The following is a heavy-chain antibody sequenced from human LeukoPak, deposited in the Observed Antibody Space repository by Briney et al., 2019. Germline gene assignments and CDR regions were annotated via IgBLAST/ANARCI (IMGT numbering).Heavy chain of an antibody. D-gene: IGHD5-18*01. J-gene: IGHJ5*02. CDR3: AREERAAMVTRFDP. CDR1: GYTFTSYG. CDR2: ISAYNGNT. V-gene: IGHV1-18*01. Sequence: ASVKVSCKASGYTFTSYGISWVRQAPGQGLEWMGWISAYNGNTNYAQKFQGRVTITADESTSTAHMELSSLRSEDTAVYYCAREERAAMVTRFDPWGQGTLVTVSS.